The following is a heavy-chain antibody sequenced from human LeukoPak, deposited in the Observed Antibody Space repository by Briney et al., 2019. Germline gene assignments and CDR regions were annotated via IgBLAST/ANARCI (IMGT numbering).Heavy chain of an antibody. J-gene: IGHJ6*03. CDR2: IYTSGST. CDR3: ARERVIAVRPHFIYYYYMDV. CDR1: GGSISSGSYY. D-gene: IGHD6-6*01. Sequence: PSQTLSLTCTVSGGSISSGSYYWSWIRQPAGKGLEWIGRIYTSGSTNYNPSLKSRVTISVDTSKNQFSLKLSSVTAADTAVYYCARERVIAVRPHFIYYYYMDVWGKGTTVTVSS. V-gene: IGHV4-61*02.